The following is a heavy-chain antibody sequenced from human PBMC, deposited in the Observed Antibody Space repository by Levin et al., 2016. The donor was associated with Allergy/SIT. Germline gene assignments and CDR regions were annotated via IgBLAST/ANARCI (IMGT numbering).Heavy chain of an antibody. D-gene: IGHD5-18*01. CDR2: ISGSSRHI. CDR3: ARNADTALVNGFDL. J-gene: IGHJ3*01. CDR1: GFTFTSFT. V-gene: IGHV3-21*01. Sequence: GESLKISCSASGFTFTSFTMNWVRQAPGQGLQWVSSISGSSRHINYLGSVEGRFTVSRDSVRKILYLQMNNLRAEDTAVYYCARNADTALVNGFDLWGQGTTVTVS.